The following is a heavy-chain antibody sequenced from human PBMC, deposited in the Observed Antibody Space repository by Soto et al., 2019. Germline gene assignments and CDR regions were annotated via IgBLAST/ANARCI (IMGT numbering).Heavy chain of an antibody. CDR2: IYYSGST. V-gene: IGHV4-59*01. CDR1: GGSISSYY. J-gene: IGHJ3*02. CDR3: ARDLIAPTNDAFDI. D-gene: IGHD2-15*01. Sequence: QVQLQESGPGLVKPSETLSLICTVSGGSISSYYWSWLRQPPGKGLEWIGYIYYSGSTNYNPSLKSRVTISVDTSKNQFSLKLSSVTAADTAVYYCARDLIAPTNDAFDIWGQGTMVTVFS.